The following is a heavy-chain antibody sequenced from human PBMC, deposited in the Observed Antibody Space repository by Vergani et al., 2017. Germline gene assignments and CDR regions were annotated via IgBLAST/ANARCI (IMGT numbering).Heavy chain of an antibody. V-gene: IGHV4-61*02. CDR2: ISASGNA. J-gene: IGHJ3*01. CDR3: ARRSGGYYSGGKVHPLRTAFDV. Sequence: QVQLQASGPGRVKPSQTLSLTCTMSGGSISAGYYFWSWIRQPAGKGLEWHGHISASGNASHSPSLKTRVSMSVDTSKNQFSLTVTSVTAADTAIYFCARRSGGYYSGGKVHPLRTAFDVWGHGTVGTVSS. CDR1: GGSISAGYYF. D-gene: IGHD2-15*01.